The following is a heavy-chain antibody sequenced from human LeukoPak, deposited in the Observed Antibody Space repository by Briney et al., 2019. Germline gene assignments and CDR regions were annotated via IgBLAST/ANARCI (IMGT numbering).Heavy chain of an antibody. J-gene: IGHJ4*02. Sequence: SETLSLTCSVSGASVTDYYWSWIRQTPGKGLEWLGHIYYSVTTHYNPSLKSRLTISVETSKNQFSLKLSPVTAADTAVYYCASRGRAGSDMLALDYWGQGTLITVSS. CDR3: ASRGRAGSDMLALDY. D-gene: IGHD6-19*01. V-gene: IGHV4-59*02. CDR1: GASVTDYY. CDR2: IYYSVTT.